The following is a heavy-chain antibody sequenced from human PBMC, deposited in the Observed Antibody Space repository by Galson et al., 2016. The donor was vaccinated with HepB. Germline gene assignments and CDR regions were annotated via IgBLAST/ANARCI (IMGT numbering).Heavy chain of an antibody. V-gene: IGHV1-3*01. J-gene: IGHJ4*02. CDR2: INAGNGDT. Sequence: SVKVSCKASGYTFTRYAMHWVRQAPGQSLEWMGWINAGNGDTKYSQRFQDRITITRDTVASTAYMELNSLRSEDTAVYYCARDVVGTITPYDYWGQGTLVTVSS. CDR1: GYTFTRYA. CDR3: ARDVVGTITPYDY. D-gene: IGHD1-26*01.